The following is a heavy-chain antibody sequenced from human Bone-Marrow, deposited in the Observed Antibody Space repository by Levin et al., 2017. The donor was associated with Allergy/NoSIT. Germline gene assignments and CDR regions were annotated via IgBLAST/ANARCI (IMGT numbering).Heavy chain of an antibody. Sequence: VASVKVSCAASGFTFSTSWMRWVRQTPGKGLESVANIKQDGTEKYYVDSVKGRFTISRDNGKNSLFLEMNNLRAEDTAVYYCTTAIRGSSISYWGQGTLVTVSS. CDR2: IKQDGTEK. J-gene: IGHJ4*02. D-gene: IGHD2/OR15-2a*01. CDR1: GFTFSTSW. V-gene: IGHV3-7*01. CDR3: TTAIRGSSISY.